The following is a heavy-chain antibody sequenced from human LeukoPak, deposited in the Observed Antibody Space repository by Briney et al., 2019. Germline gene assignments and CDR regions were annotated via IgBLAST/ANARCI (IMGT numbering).Heavy chain of an antibody. D-gene: IGHD6-6*01. CDR1: GFTFSSYA. V-gene: IGHV4-38-2*01. CDR2: FFHVGST. Sequence: GPLRLPCAASGFTFSSYAMSWVRRPPGKGRGGIGTFFHVGSTSYNPSLKSRVTISVDTSKNQFSLNLTSVTAADTAVYYCARAMSIAARLQTIFDYWGQGTLVTVSS. CDR3: ARAMSIAARLQTIFDY. J-gene: IGHJ4*02.